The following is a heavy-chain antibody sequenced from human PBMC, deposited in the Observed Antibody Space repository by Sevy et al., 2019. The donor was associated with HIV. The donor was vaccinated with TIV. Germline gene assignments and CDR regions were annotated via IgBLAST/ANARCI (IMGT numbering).Heavy chain of an antibody. D-gene: IGHD2-15*01. J-gene: IGHJ6*02. V-gene: IGHV3-48*01. CDR1: GFTFSSYN. CDR2: INSGSTII. Sequence: GGSLRLSCVASGFTFSSYNFNWVRQAPGKGLEFISFINSGSTIISHADSVKGRFTISRDSAKKSVYLQMNSLRVEDTAVYYCARDGGYSDYGMDLWGQGTTVTVSS. CDR3: ARDGGYSDYGMDL.